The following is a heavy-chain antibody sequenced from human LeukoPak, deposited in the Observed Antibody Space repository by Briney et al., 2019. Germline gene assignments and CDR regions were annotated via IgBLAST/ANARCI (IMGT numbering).Heavy chain of an antibody. V-gene: IGHV3-49*03. CDR2: IRSKPYGGTT. D-gene: IGHD3-22*01. CDR3: TRVNYDSGGYFLAADY. CDR1: GFTFGDYV. J-gene: IGHJ4*02. Sequence: GGSLRLSCTASGFTFGDYVMSWFRQAPGKGLEWVGLIRSKPYGGTTEYAASVKGRSTISRDDSKSIAYLQMNSLKTEDTAVYYCTRVNYDSGGYFLAADYWGQGTLVTVSS.